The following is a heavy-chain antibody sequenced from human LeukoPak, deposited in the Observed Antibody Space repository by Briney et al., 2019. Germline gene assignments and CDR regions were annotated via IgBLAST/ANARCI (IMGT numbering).Heavy chain of an antibody. J-gene: IGHJ3*02. CDR3: ARKAPYGSGSHDAFDI. CDR1: GGSISSGDYY. CDR2: IYYSGST. Sequence: SQTLSLTCTVSGGSISSGDYYWSWLRQPPGKGLEWIGYIYYSGSTYYNPSLKSRVTISVDTSKNQFSLTLSSVTAADTAVYYCARKAPYGSGSHDAFDIWGQGTMVTVSS. V-gene: IGHV4-30-4*01. D-gene: IGHD3-10*01.